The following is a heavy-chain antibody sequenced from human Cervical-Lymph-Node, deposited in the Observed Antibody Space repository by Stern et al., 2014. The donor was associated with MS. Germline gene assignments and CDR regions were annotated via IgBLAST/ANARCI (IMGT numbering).Heavy chain of an antibody. Sequence: VQLGESGAEVKKPGESLKISCKLSGYSFTIYYIAWVRQMPGKGLGWMGVIYPYDSDTTYSPSFQGQVTISADKSITTAYLQWSSLRASDTAMYYCARHVQGFDYWGQGTLVTVSS. CDR3: ARHVQGFDY. CDR2: IYPYDSDT. CDR1: GYSFTIYY. V-gene: IGHV5-51*01. J-gene: IGHJ4*02.